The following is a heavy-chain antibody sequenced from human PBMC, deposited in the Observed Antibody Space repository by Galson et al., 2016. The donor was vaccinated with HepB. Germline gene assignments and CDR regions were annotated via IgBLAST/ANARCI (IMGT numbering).Heavy chain of an antibody. J-gene: IGHJ4*02. V-gene: IGHV3-48*02. CDR1: GFTFSSSA. D-gene: IGHD6-19*01. Sequence: SLRLSCAASGFTFSSSAMNWVRQAPGKGLEWLSHIGGGSSTIYYADSVKGRFTVSRDNAKNSLYLQMNSLRDDDTAVYYCAKPFLSSGLYYFDYWGRGTLVTVSS. CDR2: IGGGSSTI. CDR3: AKPFLSSGLYYFDY.